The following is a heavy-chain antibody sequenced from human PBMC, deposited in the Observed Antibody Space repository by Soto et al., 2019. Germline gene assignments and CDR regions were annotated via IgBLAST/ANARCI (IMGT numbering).Heavy chain of an antibody. CDR2: ISAYHGNT. CDR1: GYTFTSYG. V-gene: IGHV1-18*04. CDR3: ASHSYGSGSHQGYYYGMDV. D-gene: IGHD3-10*01. J-gene: IGHJ6*02. Sequence: ASVKVSCKASGYTFTSYGISWVRQAPGQGPAWMGWISAYHGNTNYAQKLQGRVTMTTDTATSAAYMELRSLRPDDTAVYYCASHSYGSGSHQGYYYGMDVWGQGTTVTVSS.